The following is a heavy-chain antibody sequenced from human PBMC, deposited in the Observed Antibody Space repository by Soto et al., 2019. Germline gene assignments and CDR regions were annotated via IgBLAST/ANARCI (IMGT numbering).Heavy chain of an antibody. V-gene: IGHV1-18*01. Sequence: QVQLVQSGAEVKKXGAXVKVXXXAXXXTXTSYGISWVRQAPGQGLEWMGWISAYNGNTNYAQKLQGRVTMTTDTSTSTAYMELRSLRSDDTAVYYCARAGSITVGGLFDYWGQETLVTVSS. J-gene: IGHJ4*02. CDR3: ARAGSITVGGLFDY. CDR2: ISAYNGNT. D-gene: IGHD6-25*01. CDR1: XXTXTSYG.